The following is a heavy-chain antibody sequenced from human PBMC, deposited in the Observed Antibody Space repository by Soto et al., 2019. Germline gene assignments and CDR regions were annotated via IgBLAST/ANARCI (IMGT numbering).Heavy chain of an antibody. CDR2: ISYDGSNK. Sequence: GGSLRLSCAASGFTFSSYGMHWVRQAPGKGLEWVAVISYDGSNKYYADSVKGRFTISRDNSKNTLYLQMNSLRAEDTAVYYCAKDQAHFGIAAAGMGSYYYYGLEVWGQGTTVTVSS. V-gene: IGHV3-30*18. CDR3: AKDQAHFGIAAAGMGSYYYYGLEV. D-gene: IGHD6-13*01. J-gene: IGHJ6*02. CDR1: GFTFSSYG.